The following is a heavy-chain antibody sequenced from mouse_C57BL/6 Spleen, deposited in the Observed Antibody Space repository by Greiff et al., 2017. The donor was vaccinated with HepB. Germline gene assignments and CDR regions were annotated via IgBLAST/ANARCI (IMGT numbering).Heavy chain of an antibody. CDR3: ARRGVYYYGSSYYFDY. J-gene: IGHJ2*01. Sequence: QVQLQQPGAELVMPGASVKLSCKASGYTFTSYWMHWVKQRPGQGLEWIGEIDPSDSDTNYNQKFKGKSTLTVDKSSSTAYMQLSSLTSEDSAVYYCARRGVYYYGSSYYFDYWGQGTTLTVSS. D-gene: IGHD1-1*01. CDR1: GYTFTSYW. CDR2: IDPSDSDT. V-gene: IGHV1-69*01.